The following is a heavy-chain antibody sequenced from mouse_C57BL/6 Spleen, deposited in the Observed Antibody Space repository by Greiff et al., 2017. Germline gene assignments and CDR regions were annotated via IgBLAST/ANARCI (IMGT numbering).Heavy chain of an antibody. V-gene: IGHV1-59*01. J-gene: IGHJ2*01. CDR1: GYTFTSYW. Sequence: QVQLQQPGAELVRPGTSVKLSCKASGYTFTSYWMHWVKQRPGQGLEWIGVIDPSDSYTNYNQKFKGKATLTVDTSSSTAYMQLSSLTSEDSAVYYGARGSAGDSSGYHCDYWGQGTTLTVSS. CDR3: ARGSAGDSSGYHCDY. D-gene: IGHD3-2*02. CDR2: IDPSDSYT.